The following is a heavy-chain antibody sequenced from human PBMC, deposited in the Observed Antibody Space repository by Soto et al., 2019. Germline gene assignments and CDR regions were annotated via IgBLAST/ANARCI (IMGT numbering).Heavy chain of an antibody. J-gene: IGHJ4*02. CDR1: GLPFSDYA. V-gene: IGHV3-30*18. Sequence: GGSLRLSCAASGLPFSDYAMHWVRQAPGKGLEWVAVVSHDGRNTHYADSVKGRFTISRDSSKNTVSLEMTSLRAEDTAVYYCAKGGRQWLVTSDFNYWGQGALVTVSS. D-gene: IGHD6-19*01. CDR2: VSHDGRNT. CDR3: AKGGRQWLVTSDFNY.